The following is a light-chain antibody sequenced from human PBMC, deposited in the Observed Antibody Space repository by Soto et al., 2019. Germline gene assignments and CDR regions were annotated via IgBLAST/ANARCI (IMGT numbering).Light chain of an antibody. CDR2: KAS. CDR3: QQYDSYPLA. V-gene: IGKV1-5*03. Sequence: DIQMTQSPSTLSASVGDRVTITCRASQSISNWLAWYQQKPGKAPKYLIYKASNLQSGVPSRFSGSGSGTEFTLTISSLQPDDFATYCCQQYDSYPLAFGGGTRVDIK. J-gene: IGKJ4*01. CDR1: QSISNW.